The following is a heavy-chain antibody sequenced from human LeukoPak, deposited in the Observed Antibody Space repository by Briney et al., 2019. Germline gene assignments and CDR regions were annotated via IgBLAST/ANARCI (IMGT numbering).Heavy chain of an antibody. V-gene: IGHV3-23*01. D-gene: IGHD5-12*01. CDR3: AKDTSLDIARVFDS. CDR1: GFTFSSYA. Sequence: GGSLRLSCVASGFTFSSYAMSWVRQAPGKGLEWVSVISGSGGTTYYADPVKGRFTISRDNSKNTLYLQMNSLRAGDTAVYYCAKDTSLDIARVFDSWGQGTLVAVSS. J-gene: IGHJ4*02. CDR2: ISGSGGTT.